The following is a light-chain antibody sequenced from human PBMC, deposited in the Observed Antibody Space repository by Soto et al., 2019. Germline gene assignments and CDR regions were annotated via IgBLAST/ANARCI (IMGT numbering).Light chain of an antibody. J-gene: IGLJ3*02. CDR3: CSYAGSSALV. CDR1: RSDIGSYNL. CDR2: DVS. V-gene: IGLV2-23*02. Sequence: QSVLTQPASVSGSPGQSITISCTGTRSDIGSYNLVSWYQQDPGKAPKLLIYDVSERHYGVSNRFSGSKSGNTASLTVSGIQVEVEADYYCCSYAGSSALVFGGGTKVTVL.